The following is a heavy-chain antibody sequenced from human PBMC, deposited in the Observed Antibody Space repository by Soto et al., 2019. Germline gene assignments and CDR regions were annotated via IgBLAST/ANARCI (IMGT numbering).Heavy chain of an antibody. CDR2: ISAYNGNT. V-gene: IGHV1-18*01. Sequence: QVQLVQSGAEVKKPGASVKVSCKASGYTFTSYGISWVRQAPGQGLEWMGWISAYNGNTNYAQKLQGRVTMTTDTSTSTAYMELRSLRSGDTAVYYCARDHYDFWSGYYTHYFDYWGQGTLVTVSS. CDR3: ARDHYDFWSGYYTHYFDY. J-gene: IGHJ4*02. D-gene: IGHD3-3*01. CDR1: GYTFTSYG.